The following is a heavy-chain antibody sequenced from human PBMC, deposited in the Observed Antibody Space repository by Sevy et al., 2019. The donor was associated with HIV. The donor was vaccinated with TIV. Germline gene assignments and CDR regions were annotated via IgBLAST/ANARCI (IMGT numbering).Heavy chain of an antibody. CDR1: GFTFTYAW. CDR2: IKSRPDGGTT. Sequence: GGSLRLSCAASGFTFTYAWMSWVRQAPGKGLEWVGRIKSRPDGGTTDYAATVKGTFTISRDDSKNTLYLQMTSLTTADSAVYYCATDPIIVLLVTDGMDVWGQGTTVTVSS. J-gene: IGHJ6*02. CDR3: ATDPIIVLLVTDGMDV. D-gene: IGHD2-8*01. V-gene: IGHV3-15*01.